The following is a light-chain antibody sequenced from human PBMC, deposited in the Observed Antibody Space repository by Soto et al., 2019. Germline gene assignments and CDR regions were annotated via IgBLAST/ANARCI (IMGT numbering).Light chain of an antibody. CDR1: SSDVGAYNY. V-gene: IGLV2-8*01. Sequence: QSVLTQPPSASGSPGQSVAISCSGISSDVGAYNYVSWYQQHPGKAPRLLIYEVSQRPSGVPDRFSGSKSANTASLTVSGLQPEDEADYYCSSYAGTNNLLYVFGTGTKVTVL. CDR3: SSYAGTNNLLYV. CDR2: EVS. J-gene: IGLJ1*01.